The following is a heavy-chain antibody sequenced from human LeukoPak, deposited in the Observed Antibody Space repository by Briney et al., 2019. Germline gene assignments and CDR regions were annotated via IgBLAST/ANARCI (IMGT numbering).Heavy chain of an antibody. CDR2: INTGGGT. D-gene: IGHD2-2*03. CDR1: GFTFSTYT. CDR3: ARGLDSVTWGPFDI. J-gene: IGHJ3*02. V-gene: IGHV3-23*01. Sequence: GGSLRLSCAASGFTFSTYTMSWVRQAPGKGLGWVFAINTGGGTSSADSVKGRFTISRGNSESTLYLQMSSLRAEDTAVYYCARGLDSVTWGPFDIWGQGTVVTVSS.